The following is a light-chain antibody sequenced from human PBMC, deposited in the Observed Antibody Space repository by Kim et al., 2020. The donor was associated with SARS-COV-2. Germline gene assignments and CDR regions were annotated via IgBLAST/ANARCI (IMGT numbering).Light chain of an antibody. Sequence: LSCTWSSSNVGAGYGVRWYQQLPGTAPKLLIYGNSNRPSGVPDRFSGSRSGTSASLAITGLQAEDEADYYCQSYDSSLSGSGVFGTGTKVTVL. J-gene: IGLJ1*01. CDR2: GNS. CDR3: QSYDSSLSGSGV. CDR1: SSNVGAGYG. V-gene: IGLV1-40*01.